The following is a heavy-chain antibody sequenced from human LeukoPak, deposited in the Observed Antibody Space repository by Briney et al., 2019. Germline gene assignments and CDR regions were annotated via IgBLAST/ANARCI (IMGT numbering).Heavy chain of an antibody. CDR3: XXXDXSFVRDAFDI. CDR1: GGSISSGGYY. J-gene: IGHJ3*02. V-gene: IGHV4-31*03. D-gene: IGHD3-22*01. Sequence: PSETLSLTCTVSGGSISSGGYYWSWIRQHPGKGLEWIGYIYYSGSTYYNPSLKSRVTISVDTSKNQFSLKLSSVTAADTAVYXXXXXDXSFVRDAFDIWGQGTMVTVSS. CDR2: IYYSGST.